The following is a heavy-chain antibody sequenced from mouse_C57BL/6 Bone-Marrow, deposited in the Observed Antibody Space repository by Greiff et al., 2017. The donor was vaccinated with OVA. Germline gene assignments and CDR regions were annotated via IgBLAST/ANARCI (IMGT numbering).Heavy chain of an antibody. V-gene: IGHV1-81*01. CDR1: GYTFTSYG. Sequence: VQLQQSGAELARPGASVKLSCKASGYTFTSYGISWVKQRTGQGLEWIGEIYPRSGNTYYNEKFKGKATLTADKSSSSAYMELRSLTSEDSAVYFCANSPYYYGSSPSDYWGQGTTLTVSS. D-gene: IGHD1-1*01. CDR3: ANSPYYYGSSPSDY. CDR2: IYPRSGNT. J-gene: IGHJ2*01.